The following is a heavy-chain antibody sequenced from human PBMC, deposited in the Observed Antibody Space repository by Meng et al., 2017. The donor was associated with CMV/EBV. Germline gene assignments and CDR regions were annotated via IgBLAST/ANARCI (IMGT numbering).Heavy chain of an antibody. D-gene: IGHD2-2*02. V-gene: IGHV4-4*07. CDR3: AREIVVVPAAIDNWFDP. J-gene: IGHJ5*02. CDR1: GGSIGSYY. CDR2: SYTSGST. Sequence: ESGPRLLEPWETLCPTWTVSGGSIGSYYWSWIRQPAGKGLEWIGRSYTSGSTNYNPSLKSRVTMSVDTSKNQFYLKLSSVIAADTAVYYCAREIVVVPAAIDNWFDPWGQGTLVTVSS.